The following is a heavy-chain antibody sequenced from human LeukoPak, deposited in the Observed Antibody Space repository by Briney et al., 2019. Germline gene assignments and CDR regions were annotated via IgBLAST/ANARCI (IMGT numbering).Heavy chain of an antibody. J-gene: IGHJ4*02. CDR3: ARDLGFSY. V-gene: IGHV3-48*01. Sequence: GSLSLSCAASGFTFSSYGMNWVRQAPGKGLEWISYISSSGSTMYYADSVKGRFTISRDNAKNSLYLQMNSLRAEDTAVYYCARDLGFSYWGQGTLVTVSS. CDR2: ISSSGSTM. CDR1: GFTFSSYG.